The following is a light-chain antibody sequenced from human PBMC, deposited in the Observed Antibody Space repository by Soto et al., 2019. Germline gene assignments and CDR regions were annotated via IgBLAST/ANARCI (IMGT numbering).Light chain of an antibody. CDR3: QQYGDSPRYT. CDR2: ATS. V-gene: IGKV3-20*01. J-gene: IGKJ2*01. CDR1: QSVTTTF. Sequence: EIVLTQSPGTLSLSPGERATLSCRASQSVTTTFLAWYQQKPGQAPRLLIYATSNRATGIPDRFSGSGSGTDFTLIISRLEPEDFAIYYCQQYGDSPRYTFGQGTKLEIK.